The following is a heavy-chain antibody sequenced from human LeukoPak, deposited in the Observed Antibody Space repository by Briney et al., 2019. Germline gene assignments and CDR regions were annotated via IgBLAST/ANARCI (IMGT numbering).Heavy chain of an antibody. D-gene: IGHD6-19*01. V-gene: IGHV4-30-4*07. CDR3: ARVSYSSGWYDDYFDY. J-gene: IGHJ4*02. CDR1: GVSITRSVHS. CDR2: IYYSGDT. Sequence: SETLSLTCAVSGVSITRSVHSWSWIRQPPGKGLEWIGYIYYSGDTYYNPSLESRVTISVDMSENQLSLKRTSVTAADTAVYYCARVSYSSGWYDDYFDYWGQGTLVTVSS.